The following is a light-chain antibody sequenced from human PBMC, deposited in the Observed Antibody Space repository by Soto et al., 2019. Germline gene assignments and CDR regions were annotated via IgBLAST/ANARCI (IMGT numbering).Light chain of an antibody. V-gene: IGLV2-14*01. J-gene: IGLJ1*01. Sequence: QYALTQPSSLSGSPGQSITISCTGTISDVGGYKHVSWYQHHPGKAPKLMIYEVSNRPSGVSNRFSGSKSGYTASLTISGLQAEDEADYYCNSQRSSGTRVFGTGTKVTVL. CDR1: ISDVGGYKH. CDR2: EVS. CDR3: NSQRSSGTRV.